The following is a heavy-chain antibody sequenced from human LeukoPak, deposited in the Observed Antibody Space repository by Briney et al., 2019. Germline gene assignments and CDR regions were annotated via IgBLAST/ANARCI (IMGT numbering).Heavy chain of an antibody. CDR1: GGSISSYY. V-gene: IGHV4-59*12. Sequence: SETLSLTCTVSGGSISSYYWSWIRPPPGKGLEWIGYIYYSGSTNYNPSLKSRVTISVDTSKNQFSLKLSSVTAADTAVYYCARDFTNVVPAAIGAFDIWGQGTMVTVSS. CDR3: ARDFTNVVPAAIGAFDI. J-gene: IGHJ3*02. CDR2: IYYSGST. D-gene: IGHD2-2*01.